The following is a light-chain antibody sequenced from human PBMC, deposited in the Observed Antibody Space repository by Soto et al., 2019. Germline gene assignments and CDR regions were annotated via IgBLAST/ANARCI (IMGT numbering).Light chain of an antibody. J-gene: IGKJ1*01. Sequence: EIVMTQSPATLSVSPGERATLSCRASQSVSSNLVWYQQKPGQAPRLLIYGASTRATGIPARFSGSGSGTEFTLTISSLQSEDFAVHYCQQYNNWPRTWTFGQGTKVDIK. V-gene: IGKV3-15*01. CDR3: QQYNNWPRTWT. CDR2: GAS. CDR1: QSVSSN.